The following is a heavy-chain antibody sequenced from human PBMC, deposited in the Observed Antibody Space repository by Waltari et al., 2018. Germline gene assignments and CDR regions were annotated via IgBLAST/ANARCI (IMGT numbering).Heavy chain of an antibody. CDR2: IYRSGRT. Sequence: QLQLQESGPGLVKPSGTLSLTCAVSGDSMSSNYWWRWVRQPPQKGLEWIGQIYRSGRTNYNPSLESRVTISMDTSNSQFSLKLTSTTAADTAIYYCARDRGRGLYLDSWGQGTLVTVSP. D-gene: IGHD2-15*01. CDR1: GDSMSSNYW. CDR3: ARDRGRGLYLDS. V-gene: IGHV4-4*02. J-gene: IGHJ4*02.